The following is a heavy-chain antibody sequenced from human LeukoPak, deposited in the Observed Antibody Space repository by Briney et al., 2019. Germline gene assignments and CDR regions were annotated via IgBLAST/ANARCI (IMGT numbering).Heavy chain of an antibody. D-gene: IGHD4-23*01. CDR1: GFPFSSYW. Sequence: GSLHLSCAASGFPFSSYWMNWVRQAPGKGLVWVSRIASDGSSTTYADSVKGRFSISRDNAKNTLYLQMNSLRVEDTAVYYCARGRPHGNDYWGQGTLVTVSS. CDR2: IASDGSST. CDR3: ARGRPHGNDY. J-gene: IGHJ4*02. V-gene: IGHV3-74*01.